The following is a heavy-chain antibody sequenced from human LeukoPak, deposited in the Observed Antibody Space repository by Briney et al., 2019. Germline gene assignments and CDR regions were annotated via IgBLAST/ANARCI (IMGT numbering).Heavy chain of an antibody. Sequence: GGSLRLSCAASGVTFSTDEMNWGRDARGKGLEGVSYITSRGSAIYCADSVKGLFTISRDNAKNPLYLQMNSLTAEDTAVYYCARDFEWNFYWLLYTHAFVIWGQGTMVTVSS. D-gene: IGHD3-9*01. CDR3: ARDFEWNFYWLLYTHAFVI. CDR1: GVTFSTDE. J-gene: IGHJ3*02. CDR2: ITSRGSAI. V-gene: IGHV3-48*03.